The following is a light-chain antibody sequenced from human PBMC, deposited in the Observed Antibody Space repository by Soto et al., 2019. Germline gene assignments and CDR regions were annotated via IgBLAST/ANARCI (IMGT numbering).Light chain of an antibody. CDR3: QQYGRSIT. Sequence: EIVLTQPPGTLALSPGERATLSCRASQSVSSSYLAWYQHKPGQAPRLLIHGASSRATGIPDRFSGSGSGTDFTLTISRLEPEDFAVYYCQQYGRSITLGQGPRLEIK. CDR1: QSVSSSY. V-gene: IGKV3-20*01. J-gene: IGKJ5*01. CDR2: GAS.